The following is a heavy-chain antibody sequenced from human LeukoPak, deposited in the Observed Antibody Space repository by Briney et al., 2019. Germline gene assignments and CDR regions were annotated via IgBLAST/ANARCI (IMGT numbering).Heavy chain of an antibody. V-gene: IGHV3-7*01. J-gene: IGHJ4*02. CDR2: IKQDGSET. Sequence: GGSLRLSCAASGFTFSGYWMSWVRQAPGKGLEWVANIKQDGSETYYVDSVKGRFTISRDNAKNSLYLQVNSLRAEDTAVYYCARGPMIKVVSNFDYWGQETLVTVSS. D-gene: IGHD3-22*01. CDR1: GFTFSGYW. CDR3: ARGPMIKVVSNFDY.